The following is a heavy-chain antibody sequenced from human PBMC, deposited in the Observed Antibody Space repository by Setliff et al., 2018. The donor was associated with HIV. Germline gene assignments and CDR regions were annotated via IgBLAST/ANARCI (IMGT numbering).Heavy chain of an antibody. CDR1: GGSFSNFA. CDR2: IIPMFGTA. CDR3: ARNSAPPYYTDYYMDV. J-gene: IGHJ6*03. Sequence: SVKVSCKASGGSFSNFAINWVRQAPGQGLEWVGGIIPMFGTANYAQRFLGRVTITADASTTTAYMDLSSLRSEDTAVYYCARNSAPPYYTDYYMDVWGRGTTVTVSS. V-gene: IGHV1-69*13. D-gene: IGHD2-21*01.